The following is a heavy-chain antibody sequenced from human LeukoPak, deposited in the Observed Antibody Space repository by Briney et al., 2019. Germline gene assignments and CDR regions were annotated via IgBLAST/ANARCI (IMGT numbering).Heavy chain of an antibody. V-gene: IGHV3-21*01. CDR2: ISSSSSYI. D-gene: IGHD4-17*01. J-gene: IGHJ6*03. CDR1: GFTFSSYS. Sequence: GGSLRLSCAASGFTFSSYSMNWVRQAPGKGLEWVSSISSSSSYIYYADSVKGRFTISRDNAKNSLYLQMNSLRAEDTAVYYCARGEYGDYEGDYYYYMDVWGKGTTVTVSS. CDR3: ARGEYGDYEGDYYYYMDV.